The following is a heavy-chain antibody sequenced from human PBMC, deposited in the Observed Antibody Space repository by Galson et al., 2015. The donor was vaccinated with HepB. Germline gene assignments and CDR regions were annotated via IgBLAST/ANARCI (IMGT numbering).Heavy chain of an antibody. V-gene: IGHV3-66*02. J-gene: IGHJ5*02. CDR3: ARGRYCTTECYLDP. D-gene: IGHD2-8*01. CDR1: GFSVSSAY. Sequence: SLRHSAAASGFSVSSAYMSGVRQAPRKGLGCGSGIYGGGGTSYADSVKGRFTISRDNSKNILYLQMNNLRSVDTAVYYCARGRYCTTECYLDPWGQGTQVTVTS. CDR2: IYGGGGT.